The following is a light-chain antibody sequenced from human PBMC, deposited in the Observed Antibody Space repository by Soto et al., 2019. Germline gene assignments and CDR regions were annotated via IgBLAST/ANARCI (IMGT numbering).Light chain of an antibody. J-gene: IGKJ1*01. CDR3: MQSLQTPPWT. CDR1: QSLLQTNGYTY. CDR2: LTS. V-gene: IGKV2-28*01. Sequence: DIVMTQSPLSLPVTPGEPASISCRSRQSLLQTNGYTYLDWYLQKPGQSPQLLIYLTSIRASGVPDRFSGSGSGTEFALKISKVEAEDVGVYYCMQSLQTPPWTFGPGTKVEFK.